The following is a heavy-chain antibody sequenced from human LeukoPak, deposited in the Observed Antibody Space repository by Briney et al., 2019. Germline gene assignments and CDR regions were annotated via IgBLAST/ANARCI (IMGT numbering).Heavy chain of an antibody. D-gene: IGHD3-22*01. CDR3: ARRAYYYDSSGETNFDY. J-gene: IGHJ4*02. Sequence: PSETLSLTCAVYGGSFSGYYWSWIRQPPGKGLEWIGEINHSGSTNYNPSLKSRVTISVDTSKNQFSLKLSSVTAADTAVYYCARRAYYYDSSGETNFDYWGQGTLVTVSS. V-gene: IGHV4-34*01. CDR1: GGSFSGYY. CDR2: INHSGST.